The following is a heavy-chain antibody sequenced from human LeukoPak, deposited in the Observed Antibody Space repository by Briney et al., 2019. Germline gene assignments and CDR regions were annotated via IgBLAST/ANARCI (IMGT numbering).Heavy chain of an antibody. D-gene: IGHD4-23*01. J-gene: IGHJ4*02. CDR3: ARGAALYGGLSFDY. CDR2: IIPILGIA. V-gene: IGHV1-69*04. CDR1: GYTFTGYY. Sequence: GASVKVSCKASGYTFTGYYMHWVRQAPGQGLEWMGRIIPILGIANYAQKFQGRVTITADKSTSTAYMELSSLRSEDTAVYYCARGAALYGGLSFDYWGQGTLVTVSS.